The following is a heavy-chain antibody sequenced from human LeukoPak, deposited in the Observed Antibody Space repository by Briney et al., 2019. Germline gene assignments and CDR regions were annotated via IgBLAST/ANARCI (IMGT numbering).Heavy chain of an antibody. CDR1: GFSVSGNY. Sequence: PGGSPRLSCAASGFSVSGNYMSWVRQAPGKGLDCVAVIYSGGDTYYADSVKGRFTISRDKSKNTVYLQMNSLRAEDTAVYYCARDWDDGRAERPAWGQGTLVTVSS. CDR3: ARDWDDGRAERPA. V-gene: IGHV3-53*01. J-gene: IGHJ5*02. CDR2: IYSGGDT. D-gene: IGHD3-22*01.